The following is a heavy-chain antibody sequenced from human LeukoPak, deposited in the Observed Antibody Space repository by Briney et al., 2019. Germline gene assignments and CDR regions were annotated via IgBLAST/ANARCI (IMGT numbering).Heavy chain of an antibody. CDR1: GFTFSIYW. D-gene: IGHD2-2*01. Sequence: QPGGSLRLSCEASGFTFSIYWMSWVRQAPGKGLEWVAVISYDGSNKYYADSVKGRFTISRDNSKNTLYLQMNSLRAEDTAVYYCARGRGIVVVPAAIGSGMDVWGQGTTVTVSS. V-gene: IGHV3-30*03. CDR3: ARGRGIVVVPAAIGSGMDV. CDR2: ISYDGSNK. J-gene: IGHJ6*02.